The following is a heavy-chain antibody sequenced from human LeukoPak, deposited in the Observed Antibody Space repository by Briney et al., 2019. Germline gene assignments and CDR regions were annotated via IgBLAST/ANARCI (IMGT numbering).Heavy chain of an antibody. CDR2: IYYSGST. J-gene: IGHJ4*02. V-gene: IGHV4-39*01. Sequence: SETLSLTCTVSGGSISSSSYYWGWIRQPPGKGLEWIRSIYYSGSTYYNPSLKSRVTISVDTSKNQFSLKLSSVTAADTAVYYCARLFIETVVVIIDYWGQGTLVTVSS. CDR1: GGSISSSSYY. CDR3: ARLFIETVVVIIDY. D-gene: IGHD3-22*01.